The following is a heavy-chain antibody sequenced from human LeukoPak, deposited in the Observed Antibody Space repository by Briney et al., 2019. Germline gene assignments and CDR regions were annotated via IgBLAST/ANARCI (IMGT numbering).Heavy chain of an antibody. V-gene: IGHV3-7*01. J-gene: IGHJ4*02. D-gene: IGHD1-14*01. CDR1: GFTFSNYY. CDR3: ARGVLWEPPDY. CDR2: IKQDGTEK. Sequence: GGSLRLSCVASGFTFSNYYMNWVRQAPGKGLEWVAYIKQDGTEKYYVDSAKGRFTISRDNAKNSLYLQMNSLRAEDTAVYYCARGVLWEPPDYWGQGTLATVSS.